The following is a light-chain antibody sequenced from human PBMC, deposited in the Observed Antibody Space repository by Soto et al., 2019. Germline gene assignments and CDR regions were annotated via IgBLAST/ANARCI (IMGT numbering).Light chain of an antibody. CDR2: DTS. CDR3: QQAHSFPLT. Sequence: DIQMTQSPSSVSASVGDRVTITCRASQDVSTWLAWYQHKPGKAPNLLIHDTSILQSGVPSRLSGSGSGTEFTLTISSLQPEDFATYYCQQAHSFPLTFGGGTKVDIK. CDR1: QDVSTW. J-gene: IGKJ4*01. V-gene: IGKV1-12*01.